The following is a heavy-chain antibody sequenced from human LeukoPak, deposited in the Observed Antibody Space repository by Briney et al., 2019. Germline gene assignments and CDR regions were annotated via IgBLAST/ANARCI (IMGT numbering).Heavy chain of an antibody. D-gene: IGHD3-10*01. J-gene: IGHJ6*02. CDR2: INPSGGST. CDR1: GYTFTSYY. V-gene: IGHV1-46*01. CDR3: ARDFGTMVRGVQNYYYYYGMDV. Sequence: ASVKVSCKASGYTFTSYYMHWVRQAPGQGLEWMGIINPSGGSTSYAQKFQGRVTMTRDTSTSTVYMELSSLRSEDTAVYYCARDFGTMVRGVQNYYYYYGMDVWGQGTTVTVSS.